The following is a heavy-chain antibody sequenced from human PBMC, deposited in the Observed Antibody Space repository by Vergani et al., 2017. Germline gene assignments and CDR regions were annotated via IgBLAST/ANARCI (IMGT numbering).Heavy chain of an antibody. CDR2: IYDNGNT. D-gene: IGHD3-16*02. CDR3: ARALSYAFDI. V-gene: IGHV4-39*07. Sequence: QLQLQESGPGLVKPSETLSLTCAVSGVSIKSRSYYWGWIRQSPGKGLEWIGSIYDNGNTYYNPSLKSRVTISVDTSKNQFSLKLSSVTAADTAVYYCARALSYAFDIWGQGTMVTVSS. J-gene: IGHJ3*02. CDR1: GVSIKSRSYY.